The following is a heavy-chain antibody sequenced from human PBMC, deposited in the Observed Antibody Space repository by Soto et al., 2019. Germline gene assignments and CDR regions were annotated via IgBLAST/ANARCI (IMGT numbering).Heavy chain of an antibody. V-gene: IGHV1-69*04. CDR2: IIPILGIA. CDR1: GGTFSSYT. D-gene: IGHD6-13*01. CDR3: ARDGSSWYEDGEVDY. Sequence: SVKVSCKASGGTFSSYTISWVRQAPGQGLEWMGRIIPILGIANYAQKFQGRVTITADKSTSTAYMELSSLRSEDTAVYYCARDGSSWYEDGEVDYWGQGTLVTVSS. J-gene: IGHJ4*02.